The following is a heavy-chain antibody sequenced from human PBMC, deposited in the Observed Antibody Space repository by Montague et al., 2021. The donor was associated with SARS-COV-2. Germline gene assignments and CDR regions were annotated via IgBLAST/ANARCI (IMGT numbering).Heavy chain of an antibody. D-gene: IGHD3-10*01. CDR1: GFTFSSYS. V-gene: IGHV3-21*01. CDR3: ARVEGAPLLWFGELLYLGGMDV. CDR2: ISSSSSYI. Sequence: SLRLSCDASGFTFSSYSMNWVRQAPGKGLEWVSSISSSSSYIYYADSXKGRFTISRDNAKNSLYLQMNSLRAEDTAVYYCARVEGAPLLWFGELLYLGGMDVWGQGTTVTVSS. J-gene: IGHJ6*02.